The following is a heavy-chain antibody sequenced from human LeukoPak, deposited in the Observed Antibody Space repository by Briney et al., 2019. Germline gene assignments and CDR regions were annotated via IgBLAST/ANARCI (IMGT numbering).Heavy chain of an antibody. CDR2: IYYSGST. Sequence: SETLSLTCAVYGGSFSGYYWSWIRQPPGKGLEWIGYIYYSGSTNYNPSLKSRVTISVDTSKNQFSLKLSSVTAADTAVYYCAREPFDIWGQGTMVTVSS. J-gene: IGHJ3*02. V-gene: IGHV4-59*01. CDR1: GGSFSGYY. CDR3: AREPFDI.